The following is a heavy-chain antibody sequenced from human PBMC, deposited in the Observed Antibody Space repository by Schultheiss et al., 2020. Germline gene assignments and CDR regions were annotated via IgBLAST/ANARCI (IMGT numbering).Heavy chain of an antibody. J-gene: IGHJ5*02. D-gene: IGHD6-13*01. CDR1: GYTFTSYA. CDR2: ISAYNGNT. Sequence: ASVKVSCKASGYTFTSYAMHWVRQAPGQGLEWMGWISAYNGNTNYAQKLQGRVTMTTDTSTSTAYMELRSLRSDDTAVYYCARGKGYSSSWYFSSHNWFDPWGQGTLVTVSS. CDR3: ARGKGYSSSWYFSSHNWFDP. V-gene: IGHV1-18*01.